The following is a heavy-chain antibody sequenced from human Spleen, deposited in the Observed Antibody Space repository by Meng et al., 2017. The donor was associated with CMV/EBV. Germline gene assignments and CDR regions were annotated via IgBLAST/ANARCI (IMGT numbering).Heavy chain of an antibody. Sequence: SVKVSCKASGGTFSRHPISWVRQAPGQGLGWMGGIIPILGIANYAQKFQDRVTITADKSTSTAYMELSSLRSEDTAVYYCARDAGTIAVSGIGDYWGQGTLVTVSS. CDR1: GGTFSRHP. V-gene: IGHV1-69*10. D-gene: IGHD6-19*01. J-gene: IGHJ4*02. CDR3: ARDAGTIAVSGIGDY. CDR2: IIPILGIA.